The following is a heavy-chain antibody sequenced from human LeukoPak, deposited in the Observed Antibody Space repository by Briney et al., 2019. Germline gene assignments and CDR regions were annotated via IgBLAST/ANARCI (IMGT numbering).Heavy chain of an antibody. CDR2: IYHSGST. CDR1: GGSISTYY. J-gene: IGHJ1*01. Sequence: SETLSLTCTVSGGSISTYYWNWIRQPPGKGLEWIGYIYHSGSTNYNPSLQSRVTITVDTSKNQFSLNLNSVTAADTAVYYCARGGAARLHFQNWGQGTLVTVSS. D-gene: IGHD6-6*01. CDR3: ARGGAARLHFQN. V-gene: IGHV4-59*01.